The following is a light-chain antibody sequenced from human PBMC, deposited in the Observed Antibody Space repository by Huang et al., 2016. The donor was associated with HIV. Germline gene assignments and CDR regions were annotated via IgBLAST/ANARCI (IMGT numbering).Light chain of an antibody. CDR1: QGISSW. CDR2: GGS. J-gene: IGKJ3*01. Sequence: DFQMTQSPSSVSAFVGDRVTITCRASQGISSWLGWYQHRPGKAPKVLISGGSTLQSGGPSRFSGSGSGTEFTLTIDNLQTEDSGTYYCQQANTSLVAYGPGTKVEIK. CDR3: QQANTSLVA. V-gene: IGKV1D-12*01.